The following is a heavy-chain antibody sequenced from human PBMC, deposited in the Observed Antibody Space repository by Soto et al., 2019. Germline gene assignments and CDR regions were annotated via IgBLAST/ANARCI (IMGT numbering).Heavy chain of an antibody. J-gene: IGHJ5*02. CDR1: GYSISSGYY. Sequence: SETLSLTCAVSGYSISSGYYWGWIRQPPGKGLEWIGSIYHSGSTYYNPSLKSRVTISVDTSKNQFSLKLSSVTAADTAVYYCARDRKISSWFDPWGQGTLVTVSS. CDR2: IYHSGST. CDR3: ARDRKISSWFDP. V-gene: IGHV4-38-2*02.